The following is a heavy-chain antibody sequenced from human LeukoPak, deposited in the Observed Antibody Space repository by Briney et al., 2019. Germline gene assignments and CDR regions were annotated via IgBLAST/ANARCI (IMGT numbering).Heavy chain of an antibody. CDR2: MNPNSGNT. V-gene: IGHV1-8*03. CDR3: ARGSSYGTRRSNYYYMDV. D-gene: IGHD5-18*01. Sequence: ASVKVSCKASGYTFTSYDINWVRQATGQGLEWMGWMNPNSGNTGYAQKFQGRVTITRNTSISTAYMEMSSLRSEDTAVYYCARGSSYGTRRSNYYYMDVWGKGTTVTVSS. CDR1: GYTFTSYD. J-gene: IGHJ6*03.